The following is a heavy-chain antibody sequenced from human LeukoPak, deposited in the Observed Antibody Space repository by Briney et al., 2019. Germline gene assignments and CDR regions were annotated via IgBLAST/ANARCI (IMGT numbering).Heavy chain of an antibody. D-gene: IGHD6-19*01. CDR1: GFTFSSYS. CDR2: VSTSGSTI. Sequence: PGGSLRLSCAASGFTFSSYSMNWVRQAPGKGLEWVSYVSTSGSTIYNADSVKGRFTISRDNAKNSLYLQMNSLRAEDTAVYYCARDGGSAWFLDYWGQGTLVTVSS. CDR3: ARDGGSAWFLDY. V-gene: IGHV3-48*04. J-gene: IGHJ4*02.